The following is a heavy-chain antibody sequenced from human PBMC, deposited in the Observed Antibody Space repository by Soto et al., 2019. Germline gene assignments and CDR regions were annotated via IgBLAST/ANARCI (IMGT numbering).Heavy chain of an antibody. CDR2: LYPDGRA. Sequence: GGSLRLSCAASGFTVSSNYLTWVRQAPGKGLKWVSVLYPDGRAYYADSVKGRFTISTDNSKNSVYLQMNTLRAEDTAVYYCARGLGREYPDNTGYFHLDYWGQGTLVTVSS. CDR3: ARGLGREYPDNTGYFHLDY. J-gene: IGHJ4*02. D-gene: IGHD3-22*01. V-gene: IGHV3-53*01. CDR1: GFTVSSNY.